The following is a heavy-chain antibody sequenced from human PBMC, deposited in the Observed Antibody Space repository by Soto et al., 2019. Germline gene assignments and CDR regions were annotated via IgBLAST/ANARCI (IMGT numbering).Heavy chain of an antibody. CDR2: VNPNSGDT. CDR3: ARVSFLAPVTGAEIFDF. CDR1: GYSFTSYD. D-gene: IGHD2-21*02. Sequence: QVQLVQSGAEVKKPGASVKVSCKASGYSFTSYDMNWVRQAPGQELEWMGWVNPNSGDTDYAQKFQDRVTMTTDTSIRTAYMELSSLRSEDTAVYYGARVSFLAPVTGAEIFDFWGQGTMVTVSS. J-gene: IGHJ3*01. V-gene: IGHV1-8*01.